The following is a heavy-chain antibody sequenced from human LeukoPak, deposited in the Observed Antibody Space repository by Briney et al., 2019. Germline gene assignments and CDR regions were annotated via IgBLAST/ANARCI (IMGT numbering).Heavy chain of an antibody. J-gene: IGHJ2*01. V-gene: IGHV4-39*01. Sequence: KPSETLSLTCTVSGGSISSSSYYWAWIRQPPGKGLEWIGAIYHTGSTYYNPSLKSRVTISVDTSKNQFSLKLSSVTAADTAVYYCASTNWDWYFGLWGRGTLVTVSS. CDR3: ASTNWDWYFGL. D-gene: IGHD2-8*01. CDR1: GGSISSSSYY. CDR2: IYHTGST.